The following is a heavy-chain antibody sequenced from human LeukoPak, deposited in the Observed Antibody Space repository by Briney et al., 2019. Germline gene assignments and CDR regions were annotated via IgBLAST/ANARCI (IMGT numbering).Heavy chain of an antibody. CDR3: AKWGDYDILTGYYASDF. Sequence: GGSLRLSCAASGFIFRNYAMSWVRQAPGKGLEWVSAITGSGDTTYYADSVKGRFTVSRDNSKNTLYVEMNTLRAEDTAVYYCAKWGDYDILTGYYASDFWGQGTLVTVSS. V-gene: IGHV3-23*01. J-gene: IGHJ4*02. CDR1: GFIFRNYA. D-gene: IGHD3-9*01. CDR2: ITGSGDTT.